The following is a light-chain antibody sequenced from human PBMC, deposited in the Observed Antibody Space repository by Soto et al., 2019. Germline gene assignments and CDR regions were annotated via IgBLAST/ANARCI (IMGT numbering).Light chain of an antibody. V-gene: IGKV1-39*01. CDR1: QSISTDLNWFQQKSGKAY. J-gene: IGKJ2*01. Sequence: DIQMTQSPSSLSASVGYRVTITCRASQSISTDLNWFQQKSGKAYLNWYQQKPGKAPKLLIYAASSLRIGVPSRFSGSGFGTDFNLTISSLQPEDFATYYCQQSYSTPYTFGQGTKLEIK. CDR2: AAS. CDR3: QQSYSTPYT.